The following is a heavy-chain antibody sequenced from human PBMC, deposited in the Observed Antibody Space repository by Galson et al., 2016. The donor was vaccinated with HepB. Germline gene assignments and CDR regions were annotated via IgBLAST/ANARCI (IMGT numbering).Heavy chain of an antibody. J-gene: IGHJ6*02. V-gene: IGHV1-69*13. Sequence: SVKVSCKASGVTFISYAFSWVRQAPGQGLEWMGGIIPMFGSPNYAEKFQGRLTITADESTTTTYMELSSLTSEDTAVYYCASLGVDYNAYYYYKLDVWGHGTTVTVSS. CDR1: GVTFISYA. D-gene: IGHD4-11*01. CDR2: IIPMFGSP. CDR3: ASLGVDYNAYYYYKLDV.